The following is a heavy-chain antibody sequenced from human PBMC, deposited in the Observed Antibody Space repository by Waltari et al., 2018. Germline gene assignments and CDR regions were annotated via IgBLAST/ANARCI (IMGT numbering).Heavy chain of an antibody. D-gene: IGHD4-17*01. Sequence: EVQLVESGGGLVKPGGSLRLSCAASGFTFNSAWMSWVRKAAGKGLDGVGRIKSKTDGETTDYAAPVKGRFTISRDDSKNMLYLQMNSLKTEDTAVYYCATLKTTLTSQWGQGTLVTVSS. J-gene: IGHJ4*02. CDR1: GFTFNSAW. CDR2: IKSKTDGETT. CDR3: ATLKTTLTSQ. V-gene: IGHV3-15*01.